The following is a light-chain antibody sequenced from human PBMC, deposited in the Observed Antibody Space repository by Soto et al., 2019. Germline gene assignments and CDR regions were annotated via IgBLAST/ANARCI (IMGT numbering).Light chain of an antibody. J-gene: IGKJ4*01. CDR3: QQYGSSPILA. CDR2: GAS. Sequence: EIVLTQSPGTLSLSPGERATLSCRASQSVSSNYLAWYQQRPGQAPRLLIYGASSRATGIPDRFSASGSGADFTLAISRLEPEDLAVYYCQQYGSSPILAFGGGTNVEIK. CDR1: QSVSSNY. V-gene: IGKV3-20*01.